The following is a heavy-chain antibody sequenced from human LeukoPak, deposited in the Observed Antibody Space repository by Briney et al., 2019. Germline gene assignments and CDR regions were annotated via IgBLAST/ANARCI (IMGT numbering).Heavy chain of an antibody. CDR2: VYYTDKT. D-gene: IGHD2-2*02. Sequence: SETLSLTCTVSNDSFSNYYWTWIRQSPGKALEWIGYVYYTDKTHYNPSLKSRVFISADTSQNQFSLRLSSVTAADTAVYYCAKGDQPLLYGGAFDSWGQGTLVTVSS. CDR3: AKGDQPLLYGGAFDS. CDR1: NDSFSNYY. V-gene: IGHV4-59*01. J-gene: IGHJ4*02.